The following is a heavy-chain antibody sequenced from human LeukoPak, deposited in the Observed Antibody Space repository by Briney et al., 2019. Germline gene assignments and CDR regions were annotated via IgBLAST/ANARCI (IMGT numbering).Heavy chain of an antibody. J-gene: IGHJ5*02. D-gene: IGHD2-2*02. CDR2: IYYSGST. V-gene: IGHV4-30-4*08. Sequence: NPSQTLSLTCTVSGGSISSGDYYWSWIRQPPGKGLEWIGYIYYSGSTYYNPSLKSRVTISVDTSKNQFSLKLSSVTAADTAVYYCARGYCSSTSCYTGNWFDPWGQGTLVTVSS. CDR3: ARGYCSSTSCYTGNWFDP. CDR1: GGSISSGDYY.